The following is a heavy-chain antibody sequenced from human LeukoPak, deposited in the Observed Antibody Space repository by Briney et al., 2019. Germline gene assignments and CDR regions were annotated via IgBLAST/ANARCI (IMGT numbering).Heavy chain of an antibody. V-gene: IGHV3-30*02. D-gene: IGHD3-3*01. CDR3: AKLLFWSGDNDAFDV. Sequence: GGSLRLSCAASGFAFNNYAINWVRQAPGKGLEWVAFIRSDGNIKYYADSVKGRFTISRDNSKNTLSLQMNSLRTEDTAVYFCAKLLFWSGDNDAFDVWGQGTMVTVSS. J-gene: IGHJ3*01. CDR2: IRSDGNIK. CDR1: GFAFNNYA.